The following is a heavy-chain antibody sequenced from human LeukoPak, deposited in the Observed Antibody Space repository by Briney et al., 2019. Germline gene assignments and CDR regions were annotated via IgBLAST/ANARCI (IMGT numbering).Heavy chain of an antibody. CDR1: GGSISSYY. CDR2: IYYSGST. D-gene: IGHD1-26*01. J-gene: IGHJ4*02. CDR3: ATNSGSSAYFDY. V-gene: IGHV4-59*01. Sequence: SETLSLTCTVSGGSISSYYLSWIRQPPGKGLEWIGYIYYSGSTNYNPSLKSRVTISVDTSKNQFPLKLSSVTAADTAVYYCATNSGSSAYFDYWGQGTLVTVSS.